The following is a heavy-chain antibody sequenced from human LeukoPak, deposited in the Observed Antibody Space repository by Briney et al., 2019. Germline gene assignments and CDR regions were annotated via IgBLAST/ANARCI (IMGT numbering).Heavy chain of an antibody. D-gene: IGHD3-10*01. CDR3: ARDHRYYGSGSYTY. CDR2: IYYSGST. Sequence: SETLSLTCTVSGGSISSYYWSWIRQPPGKGPEWIGYIYYSGSTNYNPSLKSRVTISVDTSKNQFSLKLSSVTAADTAVYYCARDHRYYGSGSYTYWGQGTLVTVSS. V-gene: IGHV4-59*01. J-gene: IGHJ4*02. CDR1: GGSISSYY.